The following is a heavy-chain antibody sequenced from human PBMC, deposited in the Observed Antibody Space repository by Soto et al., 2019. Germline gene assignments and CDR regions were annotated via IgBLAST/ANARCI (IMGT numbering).Heavy chain of an antibody. CDR2: IYYSGST. Sequence: SETLSLTCTVSGGSISSSSYYWGWIRQPPGKGLEWIGSIYYSGSTYYNPSLKSRVTISVDTSKNQFSLKLSSVTAADTAVYYCATAYSSGWYYFDYWGQGTLVTVSS. CDR1: GGSISSSSYY. CDR3: ATAYSSGWYYFDY. J-gene: IGHJ4*02. V-gene: IGHV4-39*01. D-gene: IGHD6-19*01.